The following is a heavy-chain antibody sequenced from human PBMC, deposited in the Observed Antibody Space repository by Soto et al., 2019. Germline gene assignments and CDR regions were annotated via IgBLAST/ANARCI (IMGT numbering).Heavy chain of an antibody. V-gene: IGHV1-69*06. D-gene: IGHD6-13*01. CDR3: AKIAAAGYYYYGMDV. CDR2: IIPIFGTA. CDR1: GGTFSSYA. J-gene: IGHJ6*02. Sequence: QVQLVQSGAEVKKPGSSVKVSCKASGGTFSSYAISWVRQAPGQGLEWMGAIIPIFGTATYAQKFQGRVTITADKSTSTAYRELSSLRSEDTAVYYCAKIAAAGYYYYGMDVWGQGTTVTVSS.